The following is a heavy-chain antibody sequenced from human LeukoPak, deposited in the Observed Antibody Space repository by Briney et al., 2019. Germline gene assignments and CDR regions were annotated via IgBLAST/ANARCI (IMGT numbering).Heavy chain of an antibody. CDR2: IYYSGST. CDR1: GGSISSYY. Sequence: SETLSLTCTVSGGSISSYYWSWIRQPPGKGLEWIGYIYYSGSTNCNPSLKSRVTISVDTSKNQFSLKLSSVTAADTAVYYCARHDPIAVAAYFDYWGQGTLVTVSS. D-gene: IGHD6-19*01. V-gene: IGHV4-59*08. CDR3: ARHDPIAVAAYFDY. J-gene: IGHJ4*02.